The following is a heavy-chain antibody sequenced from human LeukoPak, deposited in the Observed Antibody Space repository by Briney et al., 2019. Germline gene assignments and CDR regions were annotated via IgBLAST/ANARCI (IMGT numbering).Heavy chain of an antibody. D-gene: IGHD2-15*01. J-gene: IGHJ6*03. CDR3: GRDALVGYFSYYYMDV. Sequence: SETLSLTCTVSGGSISSHYWTWIRQPPVKGLEWIGDISNSGSTSYNPSLKSRVTISIDTSKNQFSLKLSSVTAADTAVYYCGRDALVGYFSYYYMDVWGKGTTVTVSS. V-gene: IGHV4-59*11. CDR2: ISNSGST. CDR1: GGSISSHY.